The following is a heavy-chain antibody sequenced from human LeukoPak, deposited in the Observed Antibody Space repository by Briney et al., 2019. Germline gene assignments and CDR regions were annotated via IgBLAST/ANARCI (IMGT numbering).Heavy chain of an antibody. J-gene: IGHJ4*02. CDR1: GGSISSYY. D-gene: IGHD4/OR15-4a*01. CDR3: ARVKVGATPHAPYFDY. V-gene: IGHV4-59*01. Sequence: PSETLSLTCTVSGGSISSYYWSWIRQPPGKGLEWIGYIYYSGSTNYNPSLKSRVTISVDTSKNQFSLKLSSVTAADTAVYYCARVKVGATPHAPYFDYWGQGTLVTVSS. CDR2: IYYSGST.